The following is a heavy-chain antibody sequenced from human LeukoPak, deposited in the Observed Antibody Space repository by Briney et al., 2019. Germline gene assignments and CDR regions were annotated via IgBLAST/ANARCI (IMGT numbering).Heavy chain of an antibody. CDR2: ISTSSSHM. J-gene: IGHJ4*02. D-gene: IGHD3-10*01. CDR1: GFTFKIYN. V-gene: IGHV3-21*01. CDR3: ARDDTSAHFFDY. Sequence: GGSLRLSCAASGFTFKIYNMNWVRQTPGKGLEWVSSISTSSSHMYYADSVKGRFTISRDNAKNSLYLQMNTLRAEDTAVYYCARDDTSAHFFDYWGQGTLVTVSS.